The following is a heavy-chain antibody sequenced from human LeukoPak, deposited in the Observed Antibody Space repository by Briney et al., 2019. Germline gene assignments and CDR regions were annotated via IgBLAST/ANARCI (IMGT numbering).Heavy chain of an antibody. J-gene: IGHJ4*02. CDR3: AKDKGSSGCLDY. CDR1: GFTFDDYA. CDR2: FSWNSGSI. V-gene: IGHV3-9*01. D-gene: IGHD6-19*01. Sequence: SLRLSCAASGFTFDDYAMHWVRQAPGKGLEWVSGFSWNSGSIGYADSVKGRFTISRDNAKNSLYLQMNSLRAEDTALYYCAKDKGSSGCLDYWGQGTLVTVSS.